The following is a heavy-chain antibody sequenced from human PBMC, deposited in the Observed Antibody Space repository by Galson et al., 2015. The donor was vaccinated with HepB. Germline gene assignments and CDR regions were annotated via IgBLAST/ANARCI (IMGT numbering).Heavy chain of an antibody. D-gene: IGHD1-26*01. CDR1: GGSVNSRSSH. V-gene: IGHV4-39*02. CDR3: ATHGRSLSLIDAWFDP. J-gene: IGHJ5*02. CDR2: TYYSGDT. Sequence: LTCSVSGGSVNSRSSHWGWVRQPPGKELEWIATTYYSGDTLYNPSLRSRVTMSVDTSMNHFSLNLTSVTAADTAVYYCATHGRSLSLIDAWFDPWGQGTLVTISS.